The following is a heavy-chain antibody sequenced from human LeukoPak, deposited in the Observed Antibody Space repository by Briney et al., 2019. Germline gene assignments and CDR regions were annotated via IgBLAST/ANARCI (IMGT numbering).Heavy chain of an antibody. J-gene: IGHJ4*02. Sequence: SETLSLTCTVPGGSISSSSYYWGWIRQPPGKGPEWIGTIYYGGSTYYNPSLKSRVTISVDTSNNQFSLKLSSVTAADTAVYYCARDPLSYDSSGGFDYWGQGTLVTVSS. D-gene: IGHD3-22*01. CDR2: IYYGGST. CDR1: GGSISSSSYY. V-gene: IGHV4-39*07. CDR3: ARDPLSYDSSGGFDY.